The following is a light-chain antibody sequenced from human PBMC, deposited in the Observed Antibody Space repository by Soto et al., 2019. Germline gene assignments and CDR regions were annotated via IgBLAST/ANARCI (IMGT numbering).Light chain of an antibody. J-gene: IGKJ2*01. V-gene: IGKV1-39*01. CDR1: QSISSY. Sequence: DIQMTQSPSSLSASVGDRVTITCRASQSISSYLNWYQQKPGKAPKLLIYAASSLQSGVPSRFSGSGSVTDFTLTISSLQPEDFATYYCQQSYSTPYTFDQGTKLEIK. CDR3: QQSYSTPYT. CDR2: AAS.